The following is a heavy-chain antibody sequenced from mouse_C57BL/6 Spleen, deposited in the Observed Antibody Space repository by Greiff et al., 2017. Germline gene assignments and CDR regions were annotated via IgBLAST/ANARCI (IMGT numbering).Heavy chain of an antibody. Sequence: EVKLVESGGDLVKPGGSLKLSCAASGFTFSSYGMSWVRQTPDKRLEWVATISSGGSYTYYPDSVKGRFTISRDNAKNTLYLQMSSLKSEDTAMYYCARTYYSNHWYFDVWGTGTTVTVSS. CDR1: GFTFSSYG. CDR3: ARTYYSNHWYFDV. J-gene: IGHJ1*03. D-gene: IGHD2-5*01. V-gene: IGHV5-6*01. CDR2: ISSGGSYT.